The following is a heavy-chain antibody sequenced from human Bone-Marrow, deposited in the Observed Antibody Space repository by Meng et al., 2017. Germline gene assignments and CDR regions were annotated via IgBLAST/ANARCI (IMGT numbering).Heavy chain of an antibody. D-gene: IGHD4-23*01. Sequence: GESLKISCAASGFTFSSYEMNWVRQAPGKGLEWVSYISSSGSTIYYADSVKGRFTISRDNAKNSLHLQMNSLRAEDTAVYYCARGDYGGNSIPNWFDPWGQGTLVTVSS. CDR2: ISSSGSTI. V-gene: IGHV3-48*03. J-gene: IGHJ5*02. CDR3: ARGDYGGNSIPNWFDP. CDR1: GFTFSSYE.